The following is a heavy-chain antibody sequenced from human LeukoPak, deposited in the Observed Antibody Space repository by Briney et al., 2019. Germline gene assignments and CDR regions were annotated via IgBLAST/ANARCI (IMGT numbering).Heavy chain of an antibody. CDR1: GGSFSVYY. D-gene: IGHD1-26*01. J-gene: IGHJ3*02. V-gene: IGHV4-34*01. CDR3: ARHLLGGSYSGIAFDI. CDR2: INHSGST. Sequence: SETLSLTCAVYGGSFSVYYWSWIRQPPGKGLEWIGEINHSGSTNYNPSLKSRVTISVDTSKNQFSLKLSSVTAADTAVYYCARHLLGGSYSGIAFDIWGQGTMVTVSS.